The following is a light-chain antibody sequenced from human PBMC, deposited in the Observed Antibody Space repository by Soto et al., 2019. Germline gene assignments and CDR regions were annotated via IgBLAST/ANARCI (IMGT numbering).Light chain of an antibody. V-gene: IGKV3-15*01. CDR1: QSVSSN. CDR2: GAS. Sequence: EIVMTQSPATLSVSPGERATLSCRASQSVSSNLAWYQQKPGQAPRLLIYGASTRATGIPARFSGSGSGTEFTLTISSLQSEDFAVYYCQQDNNWPPSITFGQGTRLEMK. CDR3: QQDNNWPPSIT. J-gene: IGKJ5*01.